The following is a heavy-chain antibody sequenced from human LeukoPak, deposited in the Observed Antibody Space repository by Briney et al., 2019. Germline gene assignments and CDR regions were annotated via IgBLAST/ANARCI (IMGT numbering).Heavy chain of an antibody. J-gene: IGHJ4*02. CDR1: GYTFTDYY. Sequence: EASVKVSCKTSGYTFTDYYIHWVRQAPGQGLDWMGWINPNSGGTYYARKFQGRVTMTRDTSISTAYMELSGLKSDDTAVFYCARGRRILVGDVNAGDFFDFWGQGTLVTVSS. D-gene: IGHD1-26*01. CDR3: ARGRRILVGDVNAGDFFDF. CDR2: INPNSGGT. V-gene: IGHV1-2*02.